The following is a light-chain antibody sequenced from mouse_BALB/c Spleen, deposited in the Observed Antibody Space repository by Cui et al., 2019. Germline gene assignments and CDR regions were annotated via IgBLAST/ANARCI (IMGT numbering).Light chain of an antibody. CDR1: QNVGTN. J-gene: IGKJ2*01. CDR2: SAS. V-gene: IGKV6-15*01. CDR3: QQYNSYPYT. Sequence: DIVMTQPQKFMSTSVGDRVSVTCKARQNVGTNEAWYQQKPGQAPKALIYSASYRYSGVPDRFTGSGSGTDFTLTISNVQSEDLAGYFCQQYNSYPYTFGGGTKLEIK.